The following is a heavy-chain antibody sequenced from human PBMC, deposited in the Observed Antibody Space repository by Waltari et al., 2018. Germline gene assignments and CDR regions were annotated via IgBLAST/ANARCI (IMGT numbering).Heavy chain of an antibody. V-gene: IGHV3-21*01. CDR1: GFTVSYYT. Sequence: EVRLVESGGGLVRPGESLRLSCAASGFTVSYYTLNWVRQAPGKGPEWISFITSDGTHTTYADSMRGRLTISRDNAKNSLFLQINSLRADDTAVYYCARDRRPTMILGSGAFDIWGQGTVVNVSS. D-gene: IGHD3-22*01. J-gene: IGHJ3*02. CDR3: ARDRRPTMILGSGAFDI. CDR2: ITSDGTHT.